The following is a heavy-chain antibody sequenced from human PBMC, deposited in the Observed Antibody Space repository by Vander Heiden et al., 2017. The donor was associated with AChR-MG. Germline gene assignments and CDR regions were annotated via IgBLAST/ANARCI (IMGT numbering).Heavy chain of an antibody. V-gene: IGHV4-39*01. Sequence: QLQLQDSGPGLVKPSETLSLTCTVPGGSISSSSYYWGWIRQPQGKGLGWIGSIYYSGSTYYNPSLKSRVTISVDTSKNQFSLKLSSVTAADTAVYYCARQVRGTPDFDYWGQGTLVTVSS. CDR2: IYYSGST. CDR1: GGSISSSSYY. CDR3: ARQVRGTPDFDY. J-gene: IGHJ4*02. D-gene: IGHD3-22*01.